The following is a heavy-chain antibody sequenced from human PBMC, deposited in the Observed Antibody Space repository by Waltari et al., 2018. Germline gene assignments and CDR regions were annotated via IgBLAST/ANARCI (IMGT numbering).Heavy chain of an antibody. CDR1: GFTFSSYG. CDR3: AKVHGRVVVVAATSDY. J-gene: IGHJ4*02. D-gene: IGHD2-15*01. CDR2: ISYDGSNK. V-gene: IGHV3-30*18. Sequence: QVQLVESGGGVVQPGRSLRLSCAASGFTFSSYGMHWVRQAPGKGLEWVAVISYDGSNKYYADSVKGRFTISRDNSKNTLYLQMNSLRAEDTAVYYCAKVHGRVVVVAATSDYWGQGTLVTVSS.